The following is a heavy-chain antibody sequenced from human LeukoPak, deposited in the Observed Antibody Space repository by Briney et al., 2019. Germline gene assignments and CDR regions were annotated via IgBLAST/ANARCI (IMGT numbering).Heavy chain of an antibody. J-gene: IGHJ4*02. CDR2: ISGDGGVT. D-gene: IGHD2-2*01. V-gene: IGHV3-43*02. CDR3: AKDMRCTSTSCYGPFDF. Sequence: GGSLRLSCTASGFTFHDYAMPWVPQVPGKGLEWFSLISGDGGVTDYADSVKGRFTSSRDNSKNSLYLQMNRLRTEDTALYFCAKDMRCTSTSCYGPFDFWGQGTLVTVSS. CDR1: GFTFHDYA.